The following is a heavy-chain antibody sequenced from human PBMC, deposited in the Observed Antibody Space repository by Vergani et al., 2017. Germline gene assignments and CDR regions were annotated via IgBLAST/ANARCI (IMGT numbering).Heavy chain of an antibody. CDR1: EYSFGNYW. J-gene: IGHJ4*02. V-gene: IGHV5-51*01. Sequence: EVALVQSGPEMRKPGASLKISCKGSEYSFGNYWIGWVRQMPGKGLEWMGIIYPADSDTRYRPSFQGKVTISADKSISTAFLQWDSLKASDTALYYCARHTTYTDSWGQGTLVTVSS. CDR3: ARHTTYTDS. CDR2: IYPADSDT. D-gene: IGHD1-1*01.